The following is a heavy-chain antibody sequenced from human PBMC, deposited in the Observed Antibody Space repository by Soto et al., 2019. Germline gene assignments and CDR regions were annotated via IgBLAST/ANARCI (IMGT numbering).Heavy chain of an antibody. CDR1: GGSISSGDYY. V-gene: IGHV4-30-4*01. Sequence: ASETLSLTCTVSGGSISSGDYYWSWIRQPPGKGLEWIGYIYYSGSTYYNPSLKSRVTISVDTSKNQFSLKLSSVTAADTAVYYCARGDYDFWSGYYYYYYGMDVWGQGTTVTVSS. D-gene: IGHD3-3*01. J-gene: IGHJ6*02. CDR3: ARGDYDFWSGYYYYYYGMDV. CDR2: IYYSGST.